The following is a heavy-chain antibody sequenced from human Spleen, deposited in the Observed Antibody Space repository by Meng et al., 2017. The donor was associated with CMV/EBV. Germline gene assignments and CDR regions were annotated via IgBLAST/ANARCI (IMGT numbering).Heavy chain of an antibody. CDR1: GFTFSSYD. J-gene: IGHJ4*02. Sequence: GESLKISCAASGFTFSSYDMHWVRQAPGKGLEWVSAISGSGGSTYYADSVKGRFTISRDNSKNTLYLQMNSLRAEDTAVYYCAKLGSLRFLEWLFGALDYWGQGTLVTVSS. D-gene: IGHD3-3*01. V-gene: IGHV3-23*01. CDR2: ISGSGGST. CDR3: AKLGSLRFLEWLFGALDY.